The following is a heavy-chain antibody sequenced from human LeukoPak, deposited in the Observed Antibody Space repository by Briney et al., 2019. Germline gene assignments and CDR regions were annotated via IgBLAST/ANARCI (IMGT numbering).Heavy chain of an antibody. D-gene: IGHD2-15*01. CDR2: ISSSSSYI. V-gene: IGHV3-21*04. CDR3: AKSDCSGGSCQSDY. CDR1: GFTFSSYS. J-gene: IGHJ4*02. Sequence: GGSLRLSCAASGFTFSSYSMNWVRQAPGKGLEWVSSISSSSSYIYYADSVRGRFTISRDNSKNTLYLQMNSLRAEDTAVYYCAKSDCSGGSCQSDYWGQGTLVTVSS.